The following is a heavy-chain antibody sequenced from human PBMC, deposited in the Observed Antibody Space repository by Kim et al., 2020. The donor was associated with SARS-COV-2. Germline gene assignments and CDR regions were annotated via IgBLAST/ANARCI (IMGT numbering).Heavy chain of an antibody. Sequence: GGSLRLSCAASGFTFSSYGMHWVRQAPGKGLEWVAVIWYDGSNKYYADSVKGRFTISRDNSKNTLYLQMNSLRAEDTAVYYCARDPIYGEEPFDYWGQGTLVTVSS. CDR1: GFTFSSYG. V-gene: IGHV3-33*01. CDR2: IWYDGSNK. D-gene: IGHD1-1*01. CDR3: ARDPIYGEEPFDY. J-gene: IGHJ4*02.